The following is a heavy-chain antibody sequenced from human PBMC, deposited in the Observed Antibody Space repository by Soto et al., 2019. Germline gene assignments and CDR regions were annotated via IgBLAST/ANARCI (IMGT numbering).Heavy chain of an antibody. CDR3: ARISGYYYDRSGYYSFDS. D-gene: IGHD3-22*01. J-gene: IGHJ4*02. CDR2: IKQDGSEI. CDR1: GFTLSSHW. V-gene: IGHV3-7*05. Sequence: EVQLEESGGGLVQPGGSLRLSCVASGFTLSSHWMSWVRQAPGKGLEWVANIKQDGSEIYYLDSVKGRFTISRDNAKNSVYLQMSSLRAEDTAVYYCARISGYYYDRSGYYSFDSWGQGTLVTVSS.